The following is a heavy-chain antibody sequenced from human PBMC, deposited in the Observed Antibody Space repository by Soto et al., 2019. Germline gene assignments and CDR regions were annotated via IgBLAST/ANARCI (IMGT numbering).Heavy chain of an antibody. J-gene: IGHJ6*02. V-gene: IGHV3-66*01. CDR2: IYSGGST. CDR3: ARVGGDYGSGSYSHYYYYGMDV. D-gene: IGHD3-10*01. Sequence: GGALRLSCAASGFTVSSNYMSWVRQAPGKGLEWVSVIYSGGSTYYADSVKGRFTISRDNSKNTLYLQMNSLRAEDTAVYYCARVGGDYGSGSYSHYYYYGMDVWGQGTTVTVSS. CDR1: GFTVSSNY.